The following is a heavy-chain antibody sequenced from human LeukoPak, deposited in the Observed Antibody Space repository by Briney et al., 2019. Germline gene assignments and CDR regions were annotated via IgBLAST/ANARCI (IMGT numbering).Heavy chain of an antibody. J-gene: IGHJ6*04. Sequence: SQTLSLTCTVSGGSISSGGYYWSWIRQHPGKGLEWIGCIYYSGSTYYNPSLKSRVTISVDTSKNQFSLKLSSVTAADTAVYYCARAAAGGYYYYGMDVWGKGTTVTVSS. V-gene: IGHV4-31*03. CDR2: IYYSGST. CDR3: ARAAAGGYYYYGMDV. CDR1: GGSISSGGYY. D-gene: IGHD6-13*01.